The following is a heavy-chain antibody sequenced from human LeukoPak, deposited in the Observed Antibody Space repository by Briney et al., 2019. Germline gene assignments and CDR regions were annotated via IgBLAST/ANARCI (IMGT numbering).Heavy chain of an antibody. J-gene: IGHJ3*02. Sequence: GGSLRLSCAASGFTFSNAWMSWVRQAPGKGLEWVSSISSSSSYIYYADSVKGRFTISRDNAKNSLYLQMNSLRAEDTAVYYCARASTVTNDAFDIWGQGTMVTVSS. CDR1: GFTFSNAW. CDR3: ARASTVTNDAFDI. D-gene: IGHD4-17*01. V-gene: IGHV3-21*01. CDR2: ISSSSSYI.